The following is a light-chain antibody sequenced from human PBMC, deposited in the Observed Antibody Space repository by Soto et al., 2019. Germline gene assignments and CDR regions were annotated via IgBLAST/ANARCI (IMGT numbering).Light chain of an antibody. J-gene: IGKJ5*01. CDR2: DAS. CDR3: QQSSHWRPIT. Sequence: EIVLTQSPATLSLSPGERATLSCRASQSVSGYLAWYQQKPGQAPRLLIYDASNRATGIPARFSGSASGTDFTLTSSRLEPEDFAIYYCQQSSHWRPITFGPGTRLEIK. V-gene: IGKV3-11*01. CDR1: QSVSGY.